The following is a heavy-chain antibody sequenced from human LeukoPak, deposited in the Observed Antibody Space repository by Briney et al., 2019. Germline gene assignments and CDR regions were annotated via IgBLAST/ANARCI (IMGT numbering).Heavy chain of an antibody. Sequence: GGSLRLSCAASGFTFSSYAMSWVGQAPGKRLEWVSAISGSGGSTYYADSVKGRFTISTDNSKNTPYLHMSSLRAEATAVYYCAKRQLRFLEFDYWGQGILVTVSS. V-gene: IGHV3-23*01. CDR2: ISGSGGST. CDR3: AKRQLRFLEFDY. D-gene: IGHD3-3*01. J-gene: IGHJ4*02. CDR1: GFTFSSYA.